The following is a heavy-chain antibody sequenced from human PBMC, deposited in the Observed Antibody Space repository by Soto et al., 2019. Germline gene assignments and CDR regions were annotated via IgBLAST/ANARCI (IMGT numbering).Heavy chain of an antibody. CDR1: GFTFSDYY. CDR2: ISSSGSTI. D-gene: IGHD1-7*01. J-gene: IGHJ6*03. CDR3: ASYNWNYPELYMDV. V-gene: IGHV3-11*01. Sequence: GGSLRLSCAASGFTFSDYYMSWIRQAPGKGLEWVSYISSSGSTIYYADSVKGRFTISRDNAKNSLYLQMNSLRAEDTAVYYCASYNWNYPELYMDVWGKGTTVTVSS.